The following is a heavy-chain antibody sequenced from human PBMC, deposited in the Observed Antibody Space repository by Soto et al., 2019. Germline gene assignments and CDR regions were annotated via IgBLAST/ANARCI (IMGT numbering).Heavy chain of an antibody. CDR2: ISYDGSNK. V-gene: IGHV3-30*18. CDR1: GFTFSSYG. J-gene: IGHJ4*02. CDR3: AKVRTTGLVFSHYLDY. D-gene: IGHD3-3*02. Sequence: QVQLVESGGGVVQPGRSLRLSCAASGFTFSSYGMHWVRQAPGKGLEWVAVISYDGSNKYYADSVNGRFTISRDNSKNTLYLKMNSLRAEDTAVYYCAKVRTTGLVFSHYLDYWGQGTLVTVSS.